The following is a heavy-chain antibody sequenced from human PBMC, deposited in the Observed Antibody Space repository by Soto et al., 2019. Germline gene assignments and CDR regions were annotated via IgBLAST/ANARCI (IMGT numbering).Heavy chain of an antibody. J-gene: IGHJ4*02. V-gene: IGHV3-23*01. CDR3: AKFIVGTGGSSGWPWFLDS. Sequence: EVQLLESGGNLVQPGGSLRLSCAASGFAFSSYAMTWVRQAPGKGLEWVSALSGTGGPTYSADSVRGPFTIARDNSKNTLYLQMNGLSPEDSAIYYCAKFIVGTGGSSGWPWFLDSWGQGTLVTVSS. CDR1: GFAFSSYA. D-gene: IGHD6-25*01. CDR2: LSGTGGPT.